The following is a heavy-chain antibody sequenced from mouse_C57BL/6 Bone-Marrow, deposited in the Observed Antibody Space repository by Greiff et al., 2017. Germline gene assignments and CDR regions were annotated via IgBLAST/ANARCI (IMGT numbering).Heavy chain of an antibody. CDR3: ARRLTTVVCDY. D-gene: IGHD1-1*01. Sequence: EVQLQQSGPELVKPGASVKIPCKASGYTFTDYNMDWVKQSHGKSLEWIGDINPNNGGTFYNQKFKGKATLTADKSSSPAYMELRSLTDEDTAVYCGARRLTTVVCDYWGQGTILTVSS. CDR2: INPNNGGT. CDR1: GYTFTDYN. V-gene: IGHV1-18*01. J-gene: IGHJ2*01.